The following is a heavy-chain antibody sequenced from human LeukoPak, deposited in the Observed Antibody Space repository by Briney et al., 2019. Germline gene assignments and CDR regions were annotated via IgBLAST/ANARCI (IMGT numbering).Heavy chain of an antibody. CDR2: FDPEDGET. J-gene: IGHJ6*03. CDR3: ARGKFDWGDGYNLGYYYYYMDV. V-gene: IGHV1-24*01. Sequence: ASVKVSCKVSGYTLTELSMHWVRQAPGKGLEWMGGFDPEDGETIYAQKFQGRVTMTEDTSTDTAYMELSSLRSEDTAVYYCARGKFDWGDGYNLGYYYYYMDVWGKGTTVTISS. CDR1: GYTLTELS. D-gene: IGHD5-24*01.